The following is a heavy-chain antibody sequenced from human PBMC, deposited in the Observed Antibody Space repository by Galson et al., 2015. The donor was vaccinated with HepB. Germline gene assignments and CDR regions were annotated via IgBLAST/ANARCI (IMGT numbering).Heavy chain of an antibody. J-gene: IGHJ3*02. V-gene: IGHV3-15*07. CDR2: IKSKTDGGTT. Sequence: SLRLSCAASGFTFSNAWMNWVRQAPGKGLEWVGRIKSKTDGGTTDYAAPVKGRFTISRDDSKNTLYLQMNSLKTEDTAVYYCTTDGRPISSSSPDIPETIDAFDIWGQGTMVTVSS. CDR1: GFTFSNAW. CDR3: TTDGRPISSSSPDIPETIDAFDI. D-gene: IGHD1-14*01.